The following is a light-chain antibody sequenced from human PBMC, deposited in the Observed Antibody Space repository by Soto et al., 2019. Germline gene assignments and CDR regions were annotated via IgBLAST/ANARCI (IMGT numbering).Light chain of an antibody. V-gene: IGLV1-51*01. J-gene: IGLJ1*01. CDR2: DDN. CDR3: GSWDSSLSAYV. Sequence: GQNVTISCSGSSSNIGGNSVSWYQQLPGTAPKLLIYDDNKRPSGIPDRFSGSKSGTSATLGITGFQTGDEADYYCGSWDSSLSAYVFGTGTKVTVL. CDR1: SSNIGGNS.